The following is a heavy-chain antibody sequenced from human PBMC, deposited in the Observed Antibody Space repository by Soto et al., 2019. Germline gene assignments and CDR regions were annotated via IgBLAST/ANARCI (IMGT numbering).Heavy chain of an antibody. D-gene: IGHD3-10*01. V-gene: IGHV4-59*08. Sequence: QVQLQESGPRLVKPSETLSLTCTVSGGSLRGYYCSWFRQPPGNGLEWVGYINYSGDTYYNPSLESRFTMSVDTSNNQYSLMINSLTATDTAVYYCARQGYGGLHGLVDVWGRGTTVTVSS. CDR2: INYSGDT. CDR1: GGSLRGYY. J-gene: IGHJ6*02. CDR3: ARQGYGGLHGLVDV.